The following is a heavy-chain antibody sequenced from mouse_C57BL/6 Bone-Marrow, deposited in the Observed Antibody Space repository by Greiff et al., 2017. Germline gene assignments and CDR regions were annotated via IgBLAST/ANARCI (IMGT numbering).Heavy chain of an antibody. Sequence: VQLQQSGAELVRPGASVKLSCTASGFNIKDDYMHWVKQRPEPGLEWIGWLDPENGDTEYASKFQGKATITADTSSNTAYLQLSSLTSEDTAVCYCTISRPGYGSKTDYWGQGTTLTVSS. D-gene: IGHD1-1*01. CDR1: GFNIKDDY. CDR2: LDPENGDT. V-gene: IGHV14-4*01. CDR3: TISRPGYGSKTDY. J-gene: IGHJ2*01.